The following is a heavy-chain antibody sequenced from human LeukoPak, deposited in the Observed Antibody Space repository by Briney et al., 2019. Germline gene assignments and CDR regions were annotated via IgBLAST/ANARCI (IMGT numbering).Heavy chain of an antibody. V-gene: IGHV4-34*01. D-gene: IGHD3-22*01. Sequence: SETLSLTCSVYGGSFTDYFWRGIGQPPGEGGGGMGEINDYIGDTKYNQSLNSGVSIFLENTKKHFSLELRSVPTADTAVYYCARGRIAKIVVVHSFSYVMDVWGQRTAVALSS. CDR1: GGSFTDYF. CDR2: INDYIGDT. CDR3: ARGRIAKIVVVHSFSYVMDV. J-gene: IGHJ6*02.